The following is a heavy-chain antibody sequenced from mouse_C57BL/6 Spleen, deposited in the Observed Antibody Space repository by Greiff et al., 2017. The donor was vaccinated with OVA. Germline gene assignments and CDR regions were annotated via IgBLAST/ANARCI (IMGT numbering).Heavy chain of an antibody. J-gene: IGHJ4*01. CDR3: ATGYSNTYAMDY. V-gene: IGHV1-77*01. CDR1: GYTFTDYY. CDR2: LGPGSGST. D-gene: IGHD2-5*01. Sequence: VKLMESGAELVKPGASVKISCKASGYTFTDYYINWVKQRPGQGLEWIGKLGPGSGSTYYNEKFKGKATLTADKSSSTAYMQLSSLTSEDSAVYFCATGYSNTYAMDYWGQGTSVTVSS.